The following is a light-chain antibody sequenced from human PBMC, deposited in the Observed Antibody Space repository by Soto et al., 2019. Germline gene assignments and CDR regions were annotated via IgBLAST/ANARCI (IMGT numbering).Light chain of an antibody. Sequence: EIVLTQSPATLSLSPGERATLSCRASQSVGSYFAWYQQKPGQAPRLLIYDAFSRATGIPARFSGSGSGTDFTLTIRSLKPEDFAVYFCQQRSSWPLTFGGGTMVEIK. CDR3: QQRSSWPLT. J-gene: IGKJ4*01. CDR1: QSVGSY. V-gene: IGKV3-11*01. CDR2: DAF.